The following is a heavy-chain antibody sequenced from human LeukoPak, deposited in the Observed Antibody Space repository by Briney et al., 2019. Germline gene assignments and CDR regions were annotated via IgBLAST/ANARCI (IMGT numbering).Heavy chain of an antibody. Sequence: GASVKVSCKASGYTFTSYDINWVRQATGQGLEWMGWMNPNSGNTGYAQKFQGRVTMTRNTSISTAYMELSSLRSEDTAVYYCARENVVVTAFDYWGQGTLVTVSS. V-gene: IGHV1-8*01. J-gene: IGHJ4*02. CDR3: ARENVVVTAFDY. CDR1: GYTFTSYD. CDR2: MNPNSGNT. D-gene: IGHD2-21*02.